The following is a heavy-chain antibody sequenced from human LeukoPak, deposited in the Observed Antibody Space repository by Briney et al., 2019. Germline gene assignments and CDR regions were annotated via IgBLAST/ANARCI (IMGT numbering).Heavy chain of an antibody. D-gene: IGHD1-26*01. CDR2: IYPGDSDT. Sequence: GESLKISCKGSGYSFTSYWIGWVRQMPGKGLEWMGIIYPGDSDTRYSPSFQGQVTISADKSISTAYLQWSSLKASDTAMYYCATQVVGATTKKYYFDYWGQGTLVTVSS. CDR3: ATQVVGATTKKYYFDY. J-gene: IGHJ4*02. V-gene: IGHV5-51*01. CDR1: GYSFTSYW.